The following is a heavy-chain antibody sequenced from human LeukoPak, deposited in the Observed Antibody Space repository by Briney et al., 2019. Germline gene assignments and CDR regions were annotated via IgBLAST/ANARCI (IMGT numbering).Heavy chain of an antibody. J-gene: IGHJ6*04. D-gene: IGHD2-2*01. CDR3: AKDECSSTSCHYYYGMDV. CDR2: ISYDGSNK. V-gene: IGHV3-30*18. Sequence: PGRSLRLSCAASGFTFSSYGMHWVRPAPGKGLEWVAVISYDGSNKYYADSVKGRFTISRHNSKNTLYRQMNSLRAEDTAVYYCAKDECSSTSCHYYYGMDVWGKGTTVTVSS. CDR1: GFTFSSYG.